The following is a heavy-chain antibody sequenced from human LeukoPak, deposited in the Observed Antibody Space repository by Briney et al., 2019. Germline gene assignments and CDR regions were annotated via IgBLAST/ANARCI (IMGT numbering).Heavy chain of an antibody. D-gene: IGHD2-15*01. CDR2: IKQDGSEK. V-gene: IGHV3-7*03. J-gene: IGHJ4*02. Sequence: GGPLRLSCAASGFTFSSYWMSWVRQAPGKGLEWVANIKQDGSEKYYVDSVKGRFTISRDNAKNSLYLQMNSLRAEDTAVYYCARDRDIVVVVAATGSYFGYWGQGTLVTVSS. CDR1: GFTFSSYW. CDR3: ARDRDIVVVVAATGSYFGY.